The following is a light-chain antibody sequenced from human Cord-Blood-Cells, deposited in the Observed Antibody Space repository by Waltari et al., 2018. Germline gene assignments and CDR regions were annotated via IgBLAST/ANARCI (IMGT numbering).Light chain of an antibody. Sequence: EIVLTQSPATLSLSPGERATLSCRASQSVSSYLAWYQQKPGQAPRLLIYDASNRATGIPARFSGSVSGTEFTLTISSLEPEDFAVYYCQQRSNWPTFGQGTKVEIK. CDR1: QSVSSY. CDR3: QQRSNWPT. V-gene: IGKV3-11*01. CDR2: DAS. J-gene: IGKJ1*01.